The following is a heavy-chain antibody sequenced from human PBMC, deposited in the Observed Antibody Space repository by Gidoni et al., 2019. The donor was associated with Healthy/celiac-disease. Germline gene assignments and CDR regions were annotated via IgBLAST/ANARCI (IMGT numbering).Heavy chain of an antibody. CDR3: ARDRSDFEGWFDP. CDR1: GFTFSSYS. Sequence: EVQLVESGGGLVKPGGALGLPCAASGFTFSSYSMNWVRQAPGKGLEWVSSISSSSSYIYYADSVKGRFTISRDNAKNSLYLQMNSLRAEDTAVYYCARDRSDFEGWFDPWGQGTLVTVSS. V-gene: IGHV3-21*01. CDR2: ISSSSSYI. D-gene: IGHD3-3*01. J-gene: IGHJ5*02.